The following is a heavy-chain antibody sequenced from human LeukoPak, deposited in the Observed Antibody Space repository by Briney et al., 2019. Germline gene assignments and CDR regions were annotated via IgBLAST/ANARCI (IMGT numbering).Heavy chain of an antibody. Sequence: PSETLSLTCAVSGGSISSYYWSWIRQPAGKGLEWIGRIYTSGRTNYNPSLKSRVTMSVDTSKNQFSLKLSSVTAADTAVYYCASLHCSSTSCYNNWFDPWGQGTLVTVSS. CDR3: ASLHCSSTSCYNNWFDP. CDR2: IYTSGRT. CDR1: GGSISSYY. D-gene: IGHD2-2*02. J-gene: IGHJ5*02. V-gene: IGHV4-4*07.